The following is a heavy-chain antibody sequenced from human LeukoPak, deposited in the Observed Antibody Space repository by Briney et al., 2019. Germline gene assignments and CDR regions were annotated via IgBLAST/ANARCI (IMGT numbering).Heavy chain of an antibody. CDR2: ISYDGSNK. V-gene: IGHV3-30-3*01. Sequence: GRSLRLSCAASGFIFSSYAMHWVRQAPGKGLEWVAVISYDGSNKYYADSVKGRFTISRDNSKNTLYLQMNSLRAEDTAVYYCASGSGKYSSSWYGEGDYWGQGTLVTVSS. J-gene: IGHJ4*02. D-gene: IGHD6-13*01. CDR3: ASGSGKYSSSWYGEGDY. CDR1: GFIFSSYA.